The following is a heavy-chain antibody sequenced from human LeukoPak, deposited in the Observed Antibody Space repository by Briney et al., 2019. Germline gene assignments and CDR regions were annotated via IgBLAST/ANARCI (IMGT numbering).Heavy chain of an antibody. J-gene: IGHJ6*02. CDR3: ARDHPVATGLDYYYYYGMYV. CDR1: GFTVSSNY. Sequence: PGGSLRLSCAASGFTVSSNYMSWVRQAPGKGLEWVSVIYSGGSTYYADSVKGRFTISRHNSKNTLYLQMNSLRAEDTAVYYCARDHPVATGLDYYYYYGMYVWGQGTTVTVSS. V-gene: IGHV3-53*04. CDR2: IYSGGST. D-gene: IGHD5-12*01.